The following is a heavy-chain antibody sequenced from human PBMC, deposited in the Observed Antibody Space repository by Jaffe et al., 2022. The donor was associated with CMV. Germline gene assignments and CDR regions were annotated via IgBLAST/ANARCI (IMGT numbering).Heavy chain of an antibody. J-gene: IGHJ6*03. CDR3: ARQVGVMVNYYYYYYMDV. CDR1: GFTFSSYW. Sequence: EVQLVESGGGLVQPGGSLRLSCAASGFTFSSYWMSWVRQAPGKGLEWVANIKQDGSEKYYVDSVKGRFTISRDNAKNSLYLQMNSLRAEDTAVYYCARQVGVMVNYYYYYYMDVWGKGTTVTVSS. D-gene: IGHD3-16*01. CDR2: IKQDGSEK. V-gene: IGHV3-7*03.